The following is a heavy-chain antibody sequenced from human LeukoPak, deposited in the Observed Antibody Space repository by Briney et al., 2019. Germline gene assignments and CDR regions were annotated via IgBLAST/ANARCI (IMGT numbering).Heavy chain of an antibody. V-gene: IGHV5-10-1*01. CDR2: IDPSDSYT. Sequence: GESLKISCKGSGYSFTNYWIGWVRQMPGKGLEWMGRIDPSDSYTNYSPSFQGHVTISADRSISTVYLQWSSLKASDTAMYYCARRARGRAFDIWGQGTMVTVSS. J-gene: IGHJ3*02. CDR1: GYSFTNYW. CDR3: ARRARGRAFDI. D-gene: IGHD3-10*01.